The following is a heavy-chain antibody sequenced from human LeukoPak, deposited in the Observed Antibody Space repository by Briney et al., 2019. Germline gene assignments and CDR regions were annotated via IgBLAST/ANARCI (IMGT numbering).Heavy chain of an antibody. Sequence: SWVKVSCKASGYTSREYSINWVRPAPGQGLEWMGRINPILGVANYAQRVQARVTITADKSTNTAYVELSSLKSEDTAMYSCGIDFDTSRNFDSWGQGTQVSV. CDR3: GIDFDTSRNFDS. J-gene: IGHJ4*02. V-gene: IGHV1-69*02. CDR2: INPILGVA. CDR1: GYTSREYS. D-gene: IGHD3-22*01.